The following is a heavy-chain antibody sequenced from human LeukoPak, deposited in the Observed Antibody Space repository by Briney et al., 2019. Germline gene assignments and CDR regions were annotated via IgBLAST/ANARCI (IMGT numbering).Heavy chain of an antibody. Sequence: SETLSLTCAVSGGSISSGGYYWSWIRQPPGKGLEWIGYIYHSGSTYYNPSLKSRVTISVDTSKNQFSLKLSSVTAADTAVYYCARVGGEVFLYHYYGMDVWGQGTTVTVSS. CDR1: GGSISSGGYY. CDR2: IYHSGST. CDR3: ARVGGEVFLYHYYGMDV. D-gene: IGHD2-21*01. V-gene: IGHV4-30-2*01. J-gene: IGHJ6*02.